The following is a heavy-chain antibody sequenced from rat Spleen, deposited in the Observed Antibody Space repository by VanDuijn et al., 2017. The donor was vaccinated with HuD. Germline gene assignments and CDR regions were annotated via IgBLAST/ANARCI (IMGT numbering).Heavy chain of an antibody. J-gene: IGHJ2*01. Sequence: EVQLVESGGGLVQPGRSMKLSCAASGLSFSNYDMAWVRQAPTKGLEWVASITNAAGKVHYPDSVKGRFTISRDIAKSTLYLQMNSLRSEDTATYYCATDGYYDGTYYSVYVMDAWGQGVMVTVSS. CDR1: GLSFSNYD. D-gene: IGHD1-12*02. V-gene: IGHV5-25*01. CDR2: ITNAAGKV. CDR3: ATDGYYDGTYYSVYVMDA.